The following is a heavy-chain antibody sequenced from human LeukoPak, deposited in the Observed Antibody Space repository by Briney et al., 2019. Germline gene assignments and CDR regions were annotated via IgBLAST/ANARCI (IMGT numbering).Heavy chain of an antibody. CDR2: IYPGDSDT. D-gene: IGHD3-10*01. CDR3: ARVMVRGDITSDFDY. Sequence: GESLKISCRGSGYSFTSYWIGWVRQMPGKGLEWMGIIYPGDSDTRYSPSFQGQVTISADKSISTAYLQWSSLKASDTAMYYCARVMVRGDITSDFDYWGQGTLVTVSS. CDR1: GYSFTSYW. V-gene: IGHV5-51*01. J-gene: IGHJ4*02.